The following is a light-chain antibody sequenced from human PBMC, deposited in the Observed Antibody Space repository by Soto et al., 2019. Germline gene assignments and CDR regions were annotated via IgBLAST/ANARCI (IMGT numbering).Light chain of an antibody. J-gene: IGLJ1*01. Sequence: QSVLSQPASKSGSPGQSITISCTGTSSDVGGYNYVSWYQQHPGKAPKLMIYDVSNRPSGVSNRFSGSKSGNTASLTISGLQAEDEGDYYCSSYTRSNTYVFGTGTKVTVL. CDR1: SSDVGGYNY. CDR3: SSYTRSNTYV. V-gene: IGLV2-14*03. CDR2: DVS.